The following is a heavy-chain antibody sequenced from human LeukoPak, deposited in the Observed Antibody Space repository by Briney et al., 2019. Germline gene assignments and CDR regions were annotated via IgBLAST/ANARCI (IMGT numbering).Heavy chain of an antibody. V-gene: IGHV1-18*01. CDR3: ARAGITMVRGVIITKYYFDY. CDR2: ISAYNGNT. J-gene: IGHJ4*02. Sequence: ASVKVSCEASGYTFTSYGISWVRQAPGQGLEWMGWISAYNGNTNYAQKLQGRVTMTTDTSASTAYMELRSLRSDDTAVYYCARAGITMVRGVIITKYYFDYWGQGTLVTVSS. D-gene: IGHD3-10*01. CDR1: GYTFTSYG.